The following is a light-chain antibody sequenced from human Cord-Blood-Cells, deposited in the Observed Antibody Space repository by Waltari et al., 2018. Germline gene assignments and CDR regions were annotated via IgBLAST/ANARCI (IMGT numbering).Light chain of an antibody. CDR1: SSNIGAGYD. CDR3: QSYDSSLSVHYV. V-gene: IGLV1-40*01. CDR2: GNS. Sequence: QSVLTQPPSVSGAPGQRVTISCPGSSSNIGAGYDVHWYQQLPGTAPKLLIYGNSNRPSGVPDRFSGSKSGTSASLAITGLQAEDEADYYCQSYDSSLSVHYVFGTGTKVTVL. J-gene: IGLJ1*01.